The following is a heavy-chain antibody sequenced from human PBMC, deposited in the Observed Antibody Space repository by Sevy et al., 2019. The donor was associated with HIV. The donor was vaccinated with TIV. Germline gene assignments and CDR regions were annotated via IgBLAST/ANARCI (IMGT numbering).Heavy chain of an antibody. CDR1: GFTFSDYY. Sequence: GGSLRLSCAASGFTFSDYYMSWIRQAPGKGLEWVSYLSGSGGTVYYAESVKGRFTISRDNADNSLYLQMNSLRPEDTAIYYCAREGDLLRVKFDYWGQGVLVTVSS. D-gene: IGHD3-16*01. J-gene: IGHJ4*02. CDR3: AREGDLLRVKFDY. CDR2: LSGSGGTV. V-gene: IGHV3-11*01.